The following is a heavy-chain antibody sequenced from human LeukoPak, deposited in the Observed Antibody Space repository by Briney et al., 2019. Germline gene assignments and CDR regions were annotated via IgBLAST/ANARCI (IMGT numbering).Heavy chain of an antibody. CDR1: GDSISSYY. CDR2: IYYSGST. J-gene: IGHJ3*02. D-gene: IGHD3-22*01. CDR3: ARTYDSSGYSAFHI. Sequence: PSETLSLTCNVSGDSISSYYWTWLRQTPGKELEWIGYIYYSGSTYYNPSLESRVTMSVDTSKSQFSLKLTSVTAADTAVYYCARTYDSSGYSAFHIWGQGTMVTVSS. V-gene: IGHV4-59*01.